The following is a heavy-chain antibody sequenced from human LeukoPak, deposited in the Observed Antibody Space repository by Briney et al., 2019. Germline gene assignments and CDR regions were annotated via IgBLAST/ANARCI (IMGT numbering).Heavy chain of an antibody. J-gene: IGHJ3*01. V-gene: IGHV4-4*09. D-gene: IGHD3-10*01. CDR1: GGSMSSYY. CDR3: ARSVVTFYGSKNSLWPDAFDF. CDR2: ISSTGNT. Sequence: IPTETLTLTCSVYGGSMSSYYWSWIRQPPGKGLEWIAHISSTGNTTYNPSLGGRATISVDTSQTQFSLRLSSVTAADSAVYYCARSVVTFYGSKNSLWPDAFDFWGQGTMVTVSS.